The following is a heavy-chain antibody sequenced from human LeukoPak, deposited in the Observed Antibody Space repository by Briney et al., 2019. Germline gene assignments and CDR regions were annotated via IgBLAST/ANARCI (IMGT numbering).Heavy chain of an antibody. V-gene: IGHV1-18*04. J-gene: IGHJ4*02. CDR1: GYTFTGYY. Sequence: GASVKVSCKASGYTFTGYYMHWVRQAPRQGLEWMGWINPNNGNTNYAQKLQGRVTMTTDTSTSTAYMELRSLRSDDTAVYYCARAPSDILTGYFYYDSSGYYSYFDYWGQGTLVTVSS. D-gene: IGHD3-22*01. CDR3: ARAPSDILTGYFYYDSSGYYSYFDY. CDR2: INPNNGNT.